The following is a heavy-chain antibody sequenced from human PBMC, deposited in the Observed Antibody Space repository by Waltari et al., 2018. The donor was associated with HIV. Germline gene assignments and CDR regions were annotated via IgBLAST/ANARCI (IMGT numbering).Heavy chain of an antibody. V-gene: IGHV3-7*01. Sequence: EVQLVESGGGLVQPGGSLRLSCAASGFTLSSIWMTWVRQAPGKGLEWVANIKQDGSEKYYVDSVKGRFTISRDNAKNSLYLQMNSLRAEDTAVYYCARDRHYDILTGSYFDYWGQGTLVTVSS. CDR3: ARDRHYDILTGSYFDY. CDR1: GFTLSSIW. J-gene: IGHJ4*02. CDR2: IKQDGSEK. D-gene: IGHD3-9*01.